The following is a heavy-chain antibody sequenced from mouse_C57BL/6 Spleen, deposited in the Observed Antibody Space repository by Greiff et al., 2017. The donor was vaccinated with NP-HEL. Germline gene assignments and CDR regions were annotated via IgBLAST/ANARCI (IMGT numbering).Heavy chain of an antibody. CDR1: GYSITSGYY. CDR2: ISYDGSN. CDR3: AGGDY. V-gene: IGHV3-6*01. J-gene: IGHJ4*01. Sequence: EVKLMESGPGLVKPSQSLSLTCSVTGYSITSGYYWNWIRQFPGNKLGWMGYISYDGSNNYNPSLKNRISITRDTSKNQFFLKLNSVTTEDTATYYCAGGDYWGQGTSVTVSS.